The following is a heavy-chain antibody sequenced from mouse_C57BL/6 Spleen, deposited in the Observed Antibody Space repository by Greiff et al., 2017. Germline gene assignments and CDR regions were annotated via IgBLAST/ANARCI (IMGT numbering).Heavy chain of an antibody. Sequence: EVTLVESGGGFVQPGGSMKLSCVASGFTFSNYWLNWVRQSPEKGLEWVSQIRLKSDNYAPHYAESVKGRFTISRDDSKSSVYLQMCNLRAEDTVIYYCTSYDYYLVPFAYWGQETMVTVSA. CDR1: GFTFSNYW. J-gene: IGHJ3*01. V-gene: IGHV6-3*01. CDR2: IRLKSDNYAP. CDR3: TSYDYYLVPFAY. D-gene: IGHD2-4*01.